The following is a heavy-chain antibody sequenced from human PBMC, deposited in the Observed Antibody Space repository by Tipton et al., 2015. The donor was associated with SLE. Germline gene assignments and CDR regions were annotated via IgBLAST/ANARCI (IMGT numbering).Heavy chain of an antibody. Sequence: TLSLTCTVSGGSISSSSYYWGWIRQPPGKGLEWIGSIYYSGNTYYNPSLKSRVTISVDTSKNQFSLKLSSVTAADTAVYYCARGLGLLRQPLSYWGQGTLVTVSS. CDR2: IYYSGNT. CDR1: GGSISSSSYY. J-gene: IGHJ4*02. CDR3: ARGLGLLRQPLSY. V-gene: IGHV4-39*07. D-gene: IGHD3-16*01.